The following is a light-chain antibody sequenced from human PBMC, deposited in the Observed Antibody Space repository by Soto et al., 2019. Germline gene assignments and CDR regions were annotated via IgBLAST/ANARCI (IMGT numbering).Light chain of an antibody. CDR3: QQDGGSTRT. CDR1: QSVTTQ. J-gene: IGKJ1*01. CDR2: GAS. V-gene: IGKV3-20*01. Sequence: IVLTQSPGTLSLSQGDTSTLSCRASQSVTTQLAWYQQKRGRAPRLIIHGASRRATGIPDRISGSGSGTDFTLTISRVEPEDVAVYYCQQDGGSTRTFGQGTKVDIK.